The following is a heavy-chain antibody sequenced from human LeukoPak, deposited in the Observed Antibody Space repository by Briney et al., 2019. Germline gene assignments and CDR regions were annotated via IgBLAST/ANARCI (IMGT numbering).Heavy chain of an antibody. V-gene: IGHV1-18*01. D-gene: IGHD2-2*01. CDR2: INPFHGNT. CDR1: GYTFTSYP. J-gene: IGHJ6*03. Sequence: ASVKVSCKASGYTFTSYPINWVRQAPGQGLEWMGWINPFHGNTNYAQNLQGRVTTTTDTSTSTAYMELRSLRSDDTAVYYCARDFEPADNPNFYYYMDVWGEGTTVTVSS. CDR3: ARDFEPADNPNFYYYMDV.